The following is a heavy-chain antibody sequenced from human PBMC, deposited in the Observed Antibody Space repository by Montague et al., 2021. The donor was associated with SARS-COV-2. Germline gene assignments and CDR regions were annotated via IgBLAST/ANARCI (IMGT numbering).Heavy chain of an antibody. CDR1: GGSITGYY. D-gene: IGHD4-23*01. V-gene: IGHV4-59*01. J-gene: IGHJ3*02. CDR2: IYDGGAV. Sequence: SETLSLTCTVSGGSITGYYWSWPRRSPGKGLEWIAYIYDGGAVNYNPSLGSRVTISTDTSKNQLSLKVNSVTAAGTAVYYCVRDHPYGGPRGAYDIWGQGTVVTVSS. CDR3: VRDHPYGGPRGAYDI.